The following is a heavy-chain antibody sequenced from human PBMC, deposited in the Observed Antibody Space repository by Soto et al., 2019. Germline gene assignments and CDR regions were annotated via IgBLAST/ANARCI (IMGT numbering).Heavy chain of an antibody. D-gene: IGHD3-10*01. CDR2: VYHSGST. CDR3: VGSSGYYGSGSSYYYFDY. CDR1: SGSVSSSGFY. J-gene: IGHJ4*02. V-gene: IGHV4-31*03. Sequence: QVQLQESGPGLVKPSQTLSLICIVSSGSVSSSGFYWSWIRQYPGKGLEWIGYVYHSGSTYYNPSLKSRLSISIDTSTNQFSLKLGSVSAADTAVYYCVGSSGYYGSGSSYYYFDYWGQGTLVSVSS.